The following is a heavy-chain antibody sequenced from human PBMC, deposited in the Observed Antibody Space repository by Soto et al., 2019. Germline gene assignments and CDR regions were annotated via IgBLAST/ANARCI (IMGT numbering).Heavy chain of an antibody. D-gene: IGHD4-17*01. CDR2: IIPILGIA. J-gene: IGHJ5*02. CDR3: VRDTGWFDP. CDR1: GGTFSSYT. V-gene: IGHV1-69*08. Sequence: QVQLVQSGAEVKTRGSSVKVSCKASGGTFSSYTISWVRQAPGQGLEWMGRIIPILGIANYAQKFQGRVTITADKSTSTAYMELSSLRSVDTAVYYCVRDTGWFDPWGQGTLVTVSS.